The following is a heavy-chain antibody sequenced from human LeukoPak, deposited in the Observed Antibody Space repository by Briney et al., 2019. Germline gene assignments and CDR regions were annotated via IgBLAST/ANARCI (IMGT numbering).Heavy chain of an antibody. CDR3: AREITNDVCDY. J-gene: IGHJ4*02. CDR2: INHSGST. D-gene: IGHD2-8*01. CDR1: GGSFSGYY. Sequence: SETLSLTCAVYGGSFSGYYWSWIRKPPGKGLEWIGEINHSGSTNYNPSLKSRVTMSVDTSKNQFSLKLSSVTAADTAVYYCAREITNDVCDYWGQGTLVTVSS. V-gene: IGHV4-34*01.